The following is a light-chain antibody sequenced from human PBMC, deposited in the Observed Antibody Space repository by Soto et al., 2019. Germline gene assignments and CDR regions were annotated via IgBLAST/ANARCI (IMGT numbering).Light chain of an antibody. CDR2: TTS. Sequence: EIVLTQSPATLSLSPGERATLSCTASQSVTSSCLAWYQRKPGQAPRLLIHTTSTRATDIPDRFSGSGSGTDFTLTISRLQPEDVAVYYCQQCGGSPLFSFGPGTKVDIK. CDR1: QSVTSSC. CDR3: QQCGGSPLFS. V-gene: IGKV3-20*01. J-gene: IGKJ3*01.